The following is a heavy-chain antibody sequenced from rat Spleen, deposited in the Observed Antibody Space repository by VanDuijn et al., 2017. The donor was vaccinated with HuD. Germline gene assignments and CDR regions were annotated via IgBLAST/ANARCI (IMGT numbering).Heavy chain of an antibody. J-gene: IGHJ2*01. D-gene: IGHD1-11*01. CDR3: ARHRYGGFDY. V-gene: IGHV5-29*01. Sequence: EVQLVESDGGLVQPGRSLKLSCAASGFTFSDYYMAWVRQAPTKGLEWVATINYDGSSTYYRDSVKGRFTISRDNAKSILYLQMTSLRSEDTATYYCARHRYGGFDYWGQGVMVTVSS. CDR1: GFTFSDYY. CDR2: INYDGSST.